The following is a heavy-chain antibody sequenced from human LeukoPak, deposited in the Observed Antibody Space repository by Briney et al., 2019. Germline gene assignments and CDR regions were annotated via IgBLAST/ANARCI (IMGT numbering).Heavy chain of an antibody. Sequence: SETLSLTCTVSGGSISSSSYYWGWIRQPPGKGLEWIGSIYYSGSTYYNPSLKSRVTVSVDTSKNQFSLKLSSVTAADTAVYYCARHNGIAVAGTDAFDIWGQGTMVTVSS. D-gene: IGHD6-19*01. V-gene: IGHV4-39*01. J-gene: IGHJ3*02. CDR1: GGSISSSSYY. CDR3: ARHNGIAVAGTDAFDI. CDR2: IYYSGST.